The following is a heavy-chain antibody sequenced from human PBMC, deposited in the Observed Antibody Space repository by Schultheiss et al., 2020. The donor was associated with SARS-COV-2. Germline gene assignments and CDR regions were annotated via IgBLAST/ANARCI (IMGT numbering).Heavy chain of an antibody. D-gene: IGHD4-17*01. CDR1: GFSLSNPRMG. V-gene: IGHV2-26*01. J-gene: IGHJ5*02. Sequence: SGPTLVKPTETLTLTCTVSGFSLSNPRMGVSWIRQPPGKALEWLAHSFSNDEKWYSTSLKSRLTISKDTSKNQVVLTMTNMDPVDTATYYCARTYYGDPYNWFDPWGQGTLVTVSS. CDR3: ARTYYGDPYNWFDP. CDR2: SFSNDEK.